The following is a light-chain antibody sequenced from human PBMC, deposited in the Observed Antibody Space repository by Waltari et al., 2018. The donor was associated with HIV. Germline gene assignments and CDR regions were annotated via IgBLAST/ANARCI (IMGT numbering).Light chain of an antibody. CDR3: CSYTSSDSYV. Sequence: QSALTPPASVSGSPGQSITIPCTGSSRAVGRYNCVSWYQQYPGKAPNLIIYEVSSRPSGVSNRFSASKSGNTASLTISGLLAEDEADYYCCSYTSSDSYVFGTGTKVTVL. V-gene: IGLV2-14*01. CDR2: EVS. J-gene: IGLJ1*01. CDR1: SRAVGRYNC.